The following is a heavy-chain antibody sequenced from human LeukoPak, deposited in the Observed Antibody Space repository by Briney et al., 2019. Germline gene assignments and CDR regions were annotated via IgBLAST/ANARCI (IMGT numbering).Heavy chain of an antibody. V-gene: IGHV3-23*01. CDR1: GFTFSSYA. CDR3: AKDSIAAGLQYNWFDP. CDR2: ISGSGGST. J-gene: IGHJ5*02. D-gene: IGHD6-13*01. Sequence: GGSLRLSCAASGFTFSSYAMSWVRQAPGKGLEWVSAISGSGGSTYYADSVKGRFTISRDNSKNTLYLQMNSLRAEDTAVYYCAKDSIAAGLQYNWFDPWGQGTLVTVSS.